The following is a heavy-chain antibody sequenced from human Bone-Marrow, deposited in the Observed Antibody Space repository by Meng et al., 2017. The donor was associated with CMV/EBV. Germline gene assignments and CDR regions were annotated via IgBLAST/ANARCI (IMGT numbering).Heavy chain of an antibody. V-gene: IGHV3-21*01. CDR1: GFTVSSNY. CDR2: ISSSSSYI. CDR3: ARDSGAGWYFDY. J-gene: IGHJ4*02. D-gene: IGHD6-19*01. Sequence: GESLKISCAVAGFTVSSNYMSWVRQAPGKGLEWVSSISSSSSYIYYEDSVKGRFTISRDNAKNSLYLQMNSLRAEDTAVYYCARDSGAGWYFDYWGQGTLVTGSS.